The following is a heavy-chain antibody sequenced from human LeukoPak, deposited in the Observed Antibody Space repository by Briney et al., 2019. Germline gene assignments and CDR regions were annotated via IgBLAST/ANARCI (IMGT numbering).Heavy chain of an antibody. CDR1: GYTFTSYY. J-gene: IGHJ4*02. Sequence: GASVKVSCKASGYTFTSYYMHWVRQAPGQGLEWMGIINPSGGSTSYAQKFQGRVTMTRDTSTSTVYMELSSLRSEDTAVYYCARDPRVPYSSSSLADPYYFDYWGQGTLVTVSS. CDR2: INPSGGST. CDR3: ARDPRVPYSSSSLADPYYFDY. D-gene: IGHD6-6*01. V-gene: IGHV1-46*01.